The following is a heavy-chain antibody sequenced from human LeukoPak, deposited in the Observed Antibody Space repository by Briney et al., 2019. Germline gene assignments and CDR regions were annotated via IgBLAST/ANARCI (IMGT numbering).Heavy chain of an antibody. D-gene: IGHD3-22*01. V-gene: IGHV3-23*01. Sequence: GGSLRLSCAASGLTFESYAMSWVRQAPGKGLEWVSAISGSGGSTYFADPVKGRFTISRDSSKSTLYLQMDSLRAEDTAVYFCAKVLSSAVGRGFDYWGRGTLVTVSS. CDR2: ISGSGGST. CDR1: GLTFESYA. J-gene: IGHJ4*02. CDR3: AKVLSSAVGRGFDY.